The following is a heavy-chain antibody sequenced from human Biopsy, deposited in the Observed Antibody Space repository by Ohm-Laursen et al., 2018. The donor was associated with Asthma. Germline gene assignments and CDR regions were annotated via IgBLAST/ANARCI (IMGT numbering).Heavy chain of an antibody. J-gene: IGHJ6*02. V-gene: IGHV4-39*01. CDR3: VRGSSSWLHGPFHYYYGLDV. Sequence: SDTLSLTCRLSSGSGGYMRSGNYYWGWIRQPPGKGLEWIGSIYYSGTTYYNPSLESRVTVSADTSKNQFPLKLTSVTAADTAVYYCVRGSSSWLHGPFHYYYGLDVWDQGTTATVSS. CDR1: GGYMRSGNYY. CDR2: IYYSGTT. D-gene: IGHD6-13*01.